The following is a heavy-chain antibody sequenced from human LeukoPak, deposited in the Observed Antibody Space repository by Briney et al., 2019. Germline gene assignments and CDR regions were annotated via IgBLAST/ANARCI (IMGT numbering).Heavy chain of an antibody. J-gene: IGHJ5*02. V-gene: IGHV4-34*01. D-gene: IGHD3-10*01. CDR2: IDHPGSP. Sequence: SETLSLTCAVYGGSLSGSYWSWIRQPPGKGLEFIGEIDHPGSPNYNPSRYNPSLKSRVTISIDTSKNQFSLKLSSVTAADTAVYYCARGFYSGSGYWSTYNWFDPWGQGTLVTVSS. CDR1: GGSLSGSY. CDR3: ARGFYSGSGYWSTYNWFDP.